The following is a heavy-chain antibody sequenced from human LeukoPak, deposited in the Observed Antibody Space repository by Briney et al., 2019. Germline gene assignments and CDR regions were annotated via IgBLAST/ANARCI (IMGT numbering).Heavy chain of an antibody. V-gene: IGHV3-23*01. Sequence: GGSLRLSCAASGFAFSTYVMTWVRQAPEKGLQWVSTISTSGRATYYADSVEGRFTISRGNSKNTLYLQMNSLRADDTAVYYCAKARGSSVYEQFDYWGQGTQVTVSP. CDR1: GFAFSTYV. CDR3: AKARGSSVYEQFDY. CDR2: ISTSGRAT. D-gene: IGHD5/OR15-5a*01. J-gene: IGHJ4*02.